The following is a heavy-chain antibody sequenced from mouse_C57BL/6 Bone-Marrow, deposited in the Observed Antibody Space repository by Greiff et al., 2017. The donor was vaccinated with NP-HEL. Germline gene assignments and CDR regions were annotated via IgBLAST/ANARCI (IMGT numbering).Heavy chain of an antibody. J-gene: IGHJ4*01. CDR2: INPYNGGT. D-gene: IGHD2-9*01. CDR3: SLLWLRRAMDY. V-gene: IGHV1-19*01. CDR1: GYTFTDYY. Sequence: VQLKESGPVLVKPGASVKMSCKASGYTFTDYYMNWVKQSHGKSLEWIGVINPYNGGTSYNQKFKGKATLTVDKSSSTAYMELNSLTSEDSAVYYFSLLWLRRAMDYWGQGTSVTVSS.